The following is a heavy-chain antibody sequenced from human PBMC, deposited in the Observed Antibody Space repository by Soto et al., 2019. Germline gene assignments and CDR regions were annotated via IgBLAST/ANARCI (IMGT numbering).Heavy chain of an antibody. CDR3: AKDLEQLGHAEYFQH. J-gene: IGHJ1*01. D-gene: IGHD6-6*01. CDR2: ISGSGGST. V-gene: IGHV3-23*01. Sequence: GGSLRLSCAASGFTFSSYAMSWVRQAPGKGLEWVSAISGSGGSTYYADSVKGRFTISRDNSKNTLYLQMNSLRAEDTAVYYCAKDLEQLGHAEYFQHWGQGTLVTVSS. CDR1: GFTFSSYA.